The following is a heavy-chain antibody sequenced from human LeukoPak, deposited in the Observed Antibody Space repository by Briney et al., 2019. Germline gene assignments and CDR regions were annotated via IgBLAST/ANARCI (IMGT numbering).Heavy chain of an antibody. V-gene: IGHV1-24*01. CDR2: FDPEDGET. J-gene: IGHJ4*02. CDR1: GYTLTELS. D-gene: IGHD3-10*01. CDR3: ATDYYGSLFFDY. Sequence: ASVKVSCKVSGYTLTELSMHWVRQAPGKGLEWMGGFDPEDGETIYAQKFQGRVTMTEDTSTDTAYMELSSLRSEDTAVYYCATDYYGSLFFDYWGQGTLVTVSS.